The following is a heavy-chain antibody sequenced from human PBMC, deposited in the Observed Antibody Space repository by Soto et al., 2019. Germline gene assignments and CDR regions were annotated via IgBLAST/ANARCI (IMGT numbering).Heavy chain of an antibody. D-gene: IGHD3-22*01. CDR1: GGSISSGGYY. Sequence: ASETLSLTCTVSGGSISSGGYYWSWIRQHPGRGLEWIGYIYYNGNTYYNPSLKSRVTVAVDTSKNQFSLNVRSVTDADTAVYYCERCSLVVIPVPGFDPWGRGTLVTVSS. J-gene: IGHJ5*02. V-gene: IGHV4-31*03. CDR3: ERCSLVVIPVPGFDP. CDR2: IYYNGNT.